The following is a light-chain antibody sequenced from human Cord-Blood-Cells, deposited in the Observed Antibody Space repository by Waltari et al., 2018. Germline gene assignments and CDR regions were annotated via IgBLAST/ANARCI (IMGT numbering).Light chain of an antibody. Sequence: IQLTQSPSSLSASLVDRVTITCRASQSISSYLNWYQQKPGKAPKLLIYAASSLQSGVPSRFSGSGSGTDFTLTISSLQPEDFATYYCQQSYSTPPLFTFGPGTKVDIK. J-gene: IGKJ3*01. V-gene: IGKV1-39*01. CDR1: QSISSY. CDR3: QQSYSTPPLFT. CDR2: AAS.